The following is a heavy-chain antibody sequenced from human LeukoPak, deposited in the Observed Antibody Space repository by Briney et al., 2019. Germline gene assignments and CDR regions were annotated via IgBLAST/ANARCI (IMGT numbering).Heavy chain of an antibody. CDR2: INAGNGNT. CDR3: ARGSATHYYYMDV. CDR1: GYSFADYY. J-gene: IGHJ6*03. Sequence: ASVKVSCKASGYSFADYYMHWVRRAPGQRLEWMGWINAGNGNTKYSQEFQGRVTITRDTSASTAYMELSSLRSEDMAVYYCARGSATHYYYMDVWGEGTTVTVFS. V-gene: IGHV1-3*03. D-gene: IGHD2-15*01.